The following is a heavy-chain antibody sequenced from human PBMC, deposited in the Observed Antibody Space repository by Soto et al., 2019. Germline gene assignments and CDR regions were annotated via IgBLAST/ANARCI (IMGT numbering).Heavy chain of an antibody. J-gene: IGHJ4*02. CDR3: ARVYRVNYLGYFDY. D-gene: IGHD3-16*02. CDR2: IFYTGST. Sequence: SETLSLTCTVSGGPFSRGGYYWSWIRQHPGKGLECIGYIFYTGSTYYNPTLKSRVTMSVDTSKRQFSLNLSSLTAADTAVYYCARVYRVNYLGYFDYWGQGALVTVSP. CDR1: GGPFSRGGYY. V-gene: IGHV4-31*03.